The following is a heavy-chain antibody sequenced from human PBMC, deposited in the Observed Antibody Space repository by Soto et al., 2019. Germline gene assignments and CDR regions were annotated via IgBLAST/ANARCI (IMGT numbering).Heavy chain of an antibody. J-gene: IGHJ6*03. D-gene: IGHD6-19*01. CDR2: MNPNSGNI. Sequence: ASVKVSCKASGYTFTSYDINWVRQATGQGLEWMGWMNPNSGNIGYAQKFQGRVTMTRNTSISTAYMELSSLRSEDTAVYYCARGIGIAVFVYLNYSSDNYTDALRNAPTVTVS. CDR1: GYTFTSYD. CDR3: ARGIGIAVFVYLNYSSDNYTDA. V-gene: IGHV1-8*01.